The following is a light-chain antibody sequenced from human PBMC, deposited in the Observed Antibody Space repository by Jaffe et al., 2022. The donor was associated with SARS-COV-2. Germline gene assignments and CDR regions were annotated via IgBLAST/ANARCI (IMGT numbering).Light chain of an antibody. CDR1: SSDVGGYNY. Sequence: QSALTQPASVSGSPGQSITISCTGTSSDVGGYNYVSWYQQHPGKAPKLMIYEVSNRPSGVSNRFSGSKSGNTASLTISGLQAEDEADYYCSSYTSSSTLDAYVVFGGGTKLTVL. J-gene: IGLJ2*01. V-gene: IGLV2-14*01. CDR2: EVS. CDR3: SSYTSSSTLDAYVV.